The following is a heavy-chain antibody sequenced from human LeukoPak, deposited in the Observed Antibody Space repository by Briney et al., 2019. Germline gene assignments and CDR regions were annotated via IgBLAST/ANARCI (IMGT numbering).Heavy chain of an antibody. CDR3: ARHRMYYYDSSGRGVADAFDI. D-gene: IGHD3-22*01. Sequence: SETLSLPCTVSGGSFSRSSYYWGRICQPPGKGLEWIGSIYYSGRTYYDPSIKNRVTISVDTSKNQFSLKMSSVTAADTAVYYCARHRMYYYDSSGRGVADAFDIWGQGTMVTVSS. CDR1: GGSFSRSSYY. V-gene: IGHV4-39*01. CDR2: IYYSGRT. J-gene: IGHJ3*02.